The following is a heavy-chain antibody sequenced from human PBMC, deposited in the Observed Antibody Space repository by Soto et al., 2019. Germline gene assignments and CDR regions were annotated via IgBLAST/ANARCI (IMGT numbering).Heavy chain of an antibody. V-gene: IGHV4-31*03. J-gene: IGHJ5*02. CDR1: GYSITAGGYY. Sequence: SETLSLTCFVSGYSITAGGYYWSWIRHHPGKGLEWIGSFYSSGSIIYNPSLKSRVSISGDTSSNQFSMSLTSVTAADTARYYCARMYSSGSGWFHPWGQGTLVTVSS. D-gene: IGHD6-19*01. CDR3: ARMYSSGSGWFHP. CDR2: FYSSGSI.